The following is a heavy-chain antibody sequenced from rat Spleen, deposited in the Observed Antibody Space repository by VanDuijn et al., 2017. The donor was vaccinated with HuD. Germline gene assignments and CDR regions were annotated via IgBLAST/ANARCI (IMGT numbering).Heavy chain of an antibody. J-gene: IGHJ3*01. CDR1: GFTFSDYA. D-gene: IGHD4-3*01. Sequence: EVQLVESGGGLVQPGRSLKLSCAASGFTFSDYAMNWIRQAPTKGLEWVASISPTGGSTHYRDSVKGRFTISRDNAESTLYLQMDSLRSEDTATYYCATNSGYGYNWFAYWGQGTLVTVSS. CDR3: ATNSGYGYNWFAY. CDR2: ISPTGGST. V-gene: IGHV5-19*01.